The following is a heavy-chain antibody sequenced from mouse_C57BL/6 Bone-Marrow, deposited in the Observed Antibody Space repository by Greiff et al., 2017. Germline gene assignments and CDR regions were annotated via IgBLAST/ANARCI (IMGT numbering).Heavy chain of an antibody. V-gene: IGHV5-4*01. Sequence: VQRVESGGGLVKPGGSLKLSCAASGFTFSSYAMSWVRQTPEKRLEWVATISDGGSYTDYPDNVKGRFTISRDNAKNNLNLQLSHLKSEDTAMYYCARVLYSNYVDYWGQGTTLTVAS. J-gene: IGHJ2*01. CDR1: GFTFSSYA. CDR2: ISDGGSYT. D-gene: IGHD2-5*01. CDR3: ARVLYSNYVDY.